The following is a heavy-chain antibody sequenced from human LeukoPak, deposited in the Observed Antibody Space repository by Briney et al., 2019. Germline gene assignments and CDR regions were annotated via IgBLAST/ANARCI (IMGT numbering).Heavy chain of an antibody. Sequence: SETLSLTCTVSGGSISSYYWSWIRQPPGEGLEWIGCIYYSGSTNYNPSLKSRVTISVDTSKNQFSLKLSSVTAADTAVYYCARELGQLAAGDWFDPWGQGTLVTVSS. D-gene: IGHD6-6*01. CDR1: GGSISSYY. CDR3: ARELGQLAAGDWFDP. V-gene: IGHV4-59*01. CDR2: IYYSGST. J-gene: IGHJ5*02.